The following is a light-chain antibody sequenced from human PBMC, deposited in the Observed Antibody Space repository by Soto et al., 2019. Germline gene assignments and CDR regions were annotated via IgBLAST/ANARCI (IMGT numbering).Light chain of an antibody. CDR2: HVS. J-gene: IGLJ2*01. Sequence: QSALTQPPSASGSPGQSVTISCPGAGTDVGQYNYVSWYQQHPGKAPKLLIHHVSRRPSGVPARFSGSKSGNTASLTVSGLQTEDEADYYCSSYGGFNNVLFGGGTKLTVL. V-gene: IGLV2-8*01. CDR3: SSYGGFNNVL. CDR1: GTDVGQYNY.